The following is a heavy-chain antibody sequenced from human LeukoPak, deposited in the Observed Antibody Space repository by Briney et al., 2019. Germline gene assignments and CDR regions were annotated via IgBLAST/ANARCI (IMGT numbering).Heavy chain of an antibody. CDR3: AKDGAGVQVY. CDR2: ISGSGGST. V-gene: IGHV3-23*01. CDR1: GFTFSSYA. Sequence: PGGSPKPSLAAPGFTFSSYAMSWGRQAPGKGVEWVSDISGSGGSTYYADSVKGRFTISRDNSKNTLYLQMNSLRAEDTAVYYCAKDGAGVQVYWGQGTLVTVSS. J-gene: IGHJ4*02. D-gene: IGHD1-26*01.